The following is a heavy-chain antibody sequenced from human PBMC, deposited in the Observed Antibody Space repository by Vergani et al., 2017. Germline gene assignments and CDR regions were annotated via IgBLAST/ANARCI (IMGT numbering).Heavy chain of an antibody. D-gene: IGHD4-17*01. J-gene: IGHJ4*02. CDR2: ISYDGSNK. V-gene: IGHV3-30*18. CDR1: GFTFSSYG. CDR3: AKKGGMTTVTYFDY. Sequence: QVQLVESGGGVVQPGRSLRLYCAASGFTFSSYGMHWVRQAPGKGLEWVAVISYDGSNKYYADSVKGRFTISRDNSKNTLYLQMNSLRAEDTAVYYCAKKGGMTTVTYFDYWGQGTLVTVSS.